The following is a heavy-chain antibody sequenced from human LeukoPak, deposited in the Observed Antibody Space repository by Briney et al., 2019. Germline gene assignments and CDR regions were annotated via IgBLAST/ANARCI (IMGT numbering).Heavy chain of an antibody. CDR2: INTNTGNP. J-gene: IGHJ4*02. V-gene: IGHV7-4-1*02. D-gene: IGHD2-2*01. CDR1: GYTLTNYA. CDR3: AGVQGYCSTTSCYLHY. Sequence: ASVKVSCKASGYTLTNYALNWVRQAPGQGLEWMGWINTNTGNPTYAQGFTGRFVFSLDTSVNTAYLQISSLKAEDTAIYYCAGVQGYCSTTSCYLHYWGQGTLVTVSS.